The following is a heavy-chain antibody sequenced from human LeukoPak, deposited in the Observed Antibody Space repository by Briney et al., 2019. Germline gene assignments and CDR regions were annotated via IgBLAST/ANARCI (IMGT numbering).Heavy chain of an antibody. D-gene: IGHD3-22*01. CDR3: ATQFSSDYDSSGYYNFDY. V-gene: IGHV1-24*01. J-gene: IGHJ4*02. Sequence: GASVKVSCKVSGYTLTELSMHWVRQAPGKGLEWMGGFDPEDGETIYAQKFQGRVTMTEDTSTDTAYMELSSLRSEDTAVYYCATQFSSDYDSSGYYNFDYWGQGTLVTVSS. CDR1: GYTLTELS. CDR2: FDPEDGET.